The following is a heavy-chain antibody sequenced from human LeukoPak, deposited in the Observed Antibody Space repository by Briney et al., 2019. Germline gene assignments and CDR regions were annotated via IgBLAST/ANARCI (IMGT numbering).Heavy chain of an antibody. CDR2: IYTSGST. CDR3: ARIVGATSRGAFDI. Sequence: KPSETLSLTCTVSGGSISSYYWSWIRQPAGKGLEWIGRIYTSGSTNYNPSLKSRVTMSVNTSKNQFSLKLSSVTAADTAVYYCARIVGATSRGAFDIWGQGTMVTVSS. V-gene: IGHV4-4*07. D-gene: IGHD1-26*01. J-gene: IGHJ3*02. CDR1: GGSISSYY.